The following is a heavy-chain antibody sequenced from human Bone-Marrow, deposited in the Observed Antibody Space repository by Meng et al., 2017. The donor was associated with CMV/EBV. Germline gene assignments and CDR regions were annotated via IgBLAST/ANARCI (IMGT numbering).Heavy chain of an antibody. J-gene: IGHJ6*01. V-gene: IGHV3-7*01. D-gene: IGHD3-3*01. CDR1: GFTFSSYW. Sequence: GGSLRLSCAASGFTFSSYWMSWVRQAPGKGLEWVANIKQDGSEKYYVDSVKGRFTISRDNAKNSLYLQMNSLRAEDTAVYYCARDLSYYDFWSGYYTPHYYYYGMDVWGQGTTVTGSS. CDR2: IKQDGSEK. CDR3: ARDLSYYDFWSGYYTPHYYYYGMDV.